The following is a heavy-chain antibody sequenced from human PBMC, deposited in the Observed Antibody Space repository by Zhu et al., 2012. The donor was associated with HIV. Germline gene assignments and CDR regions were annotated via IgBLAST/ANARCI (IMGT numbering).Heavy chain of an antibody. Sequence: EVELVESGGGVVQPGGSLRLSCAASGFTFDDYAMHWVRQAPGKGLEWVSLISWDGGSTYYADSVKGRFTISRDNSKNSLYLQMNSLRAEDTALYYCAKGRGLSSGWFLDYWGQGTLVTVSS. V-gene: IGHV3-43D*04. CDR1: GFTFDDYA. D-gene: IGHD6-19*01. CDR3: AKGRGLSSGWFLDY. J-gene: IGHJ4*02. CDR2: ISWDGGST.